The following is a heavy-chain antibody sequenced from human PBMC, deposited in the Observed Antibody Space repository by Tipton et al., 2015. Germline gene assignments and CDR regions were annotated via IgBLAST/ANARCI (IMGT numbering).Heavy chain of an antibody. J-gene: IGHJ4*02. V-gene: IGHV3-74*01. Sequence: SLRLSCAASGFTFSSYSMHWVRQAPGKGLVWVSRINSDGSVTDHADSVKGRFTISRDNAKNTLYLQMNSLSVEDTAVYYCVRDWGYNKYYLWGQGTLVNVSS. D-gene: IGHD5-12*01. CDR3: VRDWGYNKYYL. CDR2: INSDGSVT. CDR1: GFTFSSYS.